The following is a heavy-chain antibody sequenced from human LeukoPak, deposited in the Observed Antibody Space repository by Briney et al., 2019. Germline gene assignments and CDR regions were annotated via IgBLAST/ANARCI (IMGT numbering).Heavy chain of an antibody. CDR1: GFTFTSYS. J-gene: IGHJ4*02. Sequence: GGSLRLSCAASGFTFTSYSMNWVRQAPGKGLEWVSVIYSGGSTYYADSVKGRFTISRDNSKNTLYLQMNSLRAEDTAVYYCARGYYDSRYYFDYWGQGTLVTVSS. D-gene: IGHD3-22*01. CDR2: IYSGGST. CDR3: ARGYYDSRYYFDY. V-gene: IGHV3-53*01.